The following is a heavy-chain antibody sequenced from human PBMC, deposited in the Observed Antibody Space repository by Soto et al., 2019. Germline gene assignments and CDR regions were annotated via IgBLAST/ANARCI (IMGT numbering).Heavy chain of an antibody. CDR3: ARGYFDSDGYYYFDY. V-gene: IGHV3-30*03. Sequence: QVQLVESGGGVVQPGRSLRLSCAASGFTFSSYGMHWVRQAPGKGLEWVAVRSYDGSDKNYADSVKGRFTISRDTSKNTLYLQMSSLRPEDTAVYYCARGYFDSDGYYYFDYWGQGTLVTVSS. D-gene: IGHD3-22*01. J-gene: IGHJ4*02. CDR2: RSYDGSDK. CDR1: GFTFSSYG.